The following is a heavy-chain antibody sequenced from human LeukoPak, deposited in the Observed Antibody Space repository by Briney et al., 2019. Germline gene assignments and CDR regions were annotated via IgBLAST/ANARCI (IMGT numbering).Heavy chain of an antibody. D-gene: IGHD2-15*01. CDR1: GFIFSGSW. CDR2: IKEDGSEK. J-gene: IGHJ4*02. V-gene: IGHV3-7*03. CDR3: TTDTWYSAGH. Sequence: GGSLRLSCTASGFIFSGSWMAWIRQAPGKGLEWVAIIKEDGSEKYYVDSMKGRFTISRDNAKNSLFLQMNSLRAEDTAIYYCTTDTWYSAGHWGQGTLVTVSS.